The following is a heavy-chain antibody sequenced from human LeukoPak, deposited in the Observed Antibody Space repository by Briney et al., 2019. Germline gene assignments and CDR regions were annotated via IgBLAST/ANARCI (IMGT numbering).Heavy chain of an antibody. CDR3: ARVGGINYFDY. V-gene: IGHV3-74*03. J-gene: IGHJ4*02. Sequence: GGSLRLSCAASGFTFSSYAMSWVRQAPGKGLVWVSRIGNDGSETKYADSVKGRFTISRDNAKNTLYLQMNSLRAEDTAVYYCARVGGINYFDYWGQGTLVTVSS. D-gene: IGHD3-10*01. CDR1: GFTFSSYA. CDR2: IGNDGSET.